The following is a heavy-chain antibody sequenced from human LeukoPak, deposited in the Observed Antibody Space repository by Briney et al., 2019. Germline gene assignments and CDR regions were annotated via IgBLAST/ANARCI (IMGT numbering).Heavy chain of an antibody. V-gene: IGHV4-4*09. CDR2: IHVSGGT. J-gene: IGHJ6*03. CDR3: AKGTSTVVTPNYYYYYSMDV. CDR1: GASISSYY. Sequence: SETLSLTCTVSGASISSYYWNWIRQSPGKGLEWIGYIHVSGGTSYDPSLKSRVTISIDTSKNQFSLKLSSVTAADTAVYYCAKGTSTVVTPNYYYYYSMDVWGKGTRVTVSS. D-gene: IGHD4-23*01.